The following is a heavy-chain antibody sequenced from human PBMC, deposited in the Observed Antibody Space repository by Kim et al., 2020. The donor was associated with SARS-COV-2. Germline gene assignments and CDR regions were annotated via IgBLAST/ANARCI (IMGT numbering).Heavy chain of an antibody. J-gene: IGHJ3*02. Sequence: SETLSLTCTVSGGSISSGGYYWSWIRQHPGKGLEWIGYIYYSGSTYYNPSLKSRVTISVDTSKNQFSLKLSSVTAADTAVYYCARVPLSTWFGELSVPKPVDAFDIWGQGTMVTVSS. CDR1: GGSISSGGYY. D-gene: IGHD3-10*01. CDR3: ARVPLSTWFGELSVPKPVDAFDI. CDR2: IYYSGST. V-gene: IGHV4-31*03.